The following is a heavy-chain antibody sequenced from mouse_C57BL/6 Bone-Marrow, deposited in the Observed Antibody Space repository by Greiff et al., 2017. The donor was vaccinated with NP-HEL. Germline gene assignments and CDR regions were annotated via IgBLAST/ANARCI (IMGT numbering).Heavy chain of an antibody. CDR1: GFTFSSYA. CDR3: ARPRSYYAMDY. J-gene: IGHJ4*01. CDR2: ISDGGSYT. Sequence: EVQGVESGGGLVKPGGSLKLSCAASGFTFSSYAMSWVRQTPEKRLEWVATISDGGSYTYYPDNVKGRFTISRDNAKNNLYLQMSHLKSEDTAMYYCARPRSYYAMDYWGQGTSVTVSS. V-gene: IGHV5-4*01.